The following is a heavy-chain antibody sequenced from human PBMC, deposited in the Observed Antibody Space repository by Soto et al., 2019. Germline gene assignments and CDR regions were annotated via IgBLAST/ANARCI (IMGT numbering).Heavy chain of an antibody. CDR3: ARDPSPDSSGWYYFDY. CDR1: GFTFKTYN. Sequence: EVQLEESGGALVQPGGSLRLSCAASGFTFKTYNMNWVRQAPGKGLEWVSYIGTSGTPVYYADSVKGRFTISRDNAKNSLSLQVHSLRDEDTALYFCARDPSPDSSGWYYFDYWGQGTLVTVSS. V-gene: IGHV3-48*02. J-gene: IGHJ4*02. D-gene: IGHD6-19*01. CDR2: IGTSGTPV.